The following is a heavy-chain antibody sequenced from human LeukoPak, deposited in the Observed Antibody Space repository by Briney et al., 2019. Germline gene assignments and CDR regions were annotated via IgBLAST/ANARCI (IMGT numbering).Heavy chain of an antibody. CDR1: GGTFSSYA. J-gene: IGHJ4*02. V-gene: IGHV1-69*01. D-gene: IGHD6-13*01. Sequence: SVKVSCKASGGTFSSYAISWVRQAPGQGLEWMGGIIPIFGTASYAQKFQGRVTITAYESTSTAYMELSSLRSEDTAVYYCARGPAAAGIGYFDYWGQGTLVTVSS. CDR2: IIPIFGTA. CDR3: ARGPAAAGIGYFDY.